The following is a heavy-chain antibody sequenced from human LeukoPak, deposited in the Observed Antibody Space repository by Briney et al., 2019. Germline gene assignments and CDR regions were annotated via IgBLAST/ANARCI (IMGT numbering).Heavy chain of an antibody. Sequence: GGSLRLSCAASGFTFSTYGMHWVRQAPGKGLEWVAFIRYDGSNKYYADSVKGRFTISRDNSKNTLYLQMNSLRAEDTAVYYCAKDYSGSSWYGRYFDYWGQGTLVTVSS. V-gene: IGHV3-30*02. D-gene: IGHD6-13*01. CDR3: AKDYSGSSWYGRYFDY. CDR2: IRYDGSNK. J-gene: IGHJ4*02. CDR1: GFTFSTYG.